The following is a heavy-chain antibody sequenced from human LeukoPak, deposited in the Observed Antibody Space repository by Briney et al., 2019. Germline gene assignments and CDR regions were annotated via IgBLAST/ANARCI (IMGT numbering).Heavy chain of an antibody. V-gene: IGHV4-59*01. CDR3: ERGMMPDWFDF. D-gene: IGHD2-2*01. CDR1: GGSINNYY. Sequence: PSETLSLTCSVSGGSINNYYWTWIRHPPGERLEWGGYIFEIGKTTYNTPLTSRVTVSLETSKNQFSLRLNSVTAADTAVYYWERGMMPDWFDFWGQGTLVTVSS. CDR2: IFEIGKT. J-gene: IGHJ5*01.